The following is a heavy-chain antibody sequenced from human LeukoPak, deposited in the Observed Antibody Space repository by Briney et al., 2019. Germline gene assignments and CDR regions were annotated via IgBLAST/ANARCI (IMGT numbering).Heavy chain of an antibody. CDR1: GFTFSDYY. CDR3: ARGGIVATIRDFDY. V-gene: IGHV3-11*06. Sequence: PGGSLRLSCAASGFTFSDYYMSWIRQAPGKGLEWVSYISGSSSYTNYADSVKGRFTISRDNAKNSLYLQMNSLSAEDTAVYYCARGGIVATIRDFDYWGQGTLVTVSS. D-gene: IGHD5-12*01. J-gene: IGHJ4*02. CDR2: ISGSSSYT.